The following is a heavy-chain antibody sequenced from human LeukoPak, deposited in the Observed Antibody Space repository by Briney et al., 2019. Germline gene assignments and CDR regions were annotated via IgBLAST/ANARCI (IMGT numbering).Heavy chain of an antibody. V-gene: IGHV4-59*11. CDR2: VFDGERT. Sequence: ETLSLTCTVSGASISSHYWTWIRQPPGEGLEWIGYVFDGERTKDNPSLKSRSTLSRDTSKNQLSLRLSSVTAADTAVYYCATIKRGSIFGYFDFWGQGILVTVSS. J-gene: IGHJ4*02. D-gene: IGHD3-3*02. CDR1: GASISSHY. CDR3: ATIKRGSIFGYFDF.